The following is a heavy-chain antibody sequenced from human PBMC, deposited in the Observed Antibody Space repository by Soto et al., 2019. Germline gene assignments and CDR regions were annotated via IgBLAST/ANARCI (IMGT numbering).Heavy chain of an antibody. CDR3: ANPYGSGSYYMGGMDV. D-gene: IGHD3-10*01. Sequence: EVQLLESGGGLVQPGGSLRLSCAASGFTFSSYAMSWVRQAPGKGLEWVSAISGSGGSTYYADSAKGRFTISRDNSKNTLYLQMNSLRAEDTAVYYCANPYGSGSYYMGGMDVWGQGTTVTVSS. CDR2: ISGSGGST. V-gene: IGHV3-23*01. CDR1: GFTFSSYA. J-gene: IGHJ6*02.